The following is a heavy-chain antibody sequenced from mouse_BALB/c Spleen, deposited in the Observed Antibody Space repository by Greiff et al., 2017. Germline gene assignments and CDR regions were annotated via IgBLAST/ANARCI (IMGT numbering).Heavy chain of an antibody. J-gene: IGHJ2*01. V-gene: IGHV1-14*01. D-gene: IGHD2-1*01. CDR3: ARDYGNYLRGYLDY. Sequence: EVQLQQSGPELVKPGASVKMSCKASGYTFTSYVMHWVQQKPGQGLEWIGYINPYNDGTKYNEKFKGKATLTSDKSSSTAYMEHSSLTSEDSAVYYCARDYGNYLRGYLDYWGQGTTLTVSS. CDR1: GYTFTSYV. CDR2: INPYNDGT.